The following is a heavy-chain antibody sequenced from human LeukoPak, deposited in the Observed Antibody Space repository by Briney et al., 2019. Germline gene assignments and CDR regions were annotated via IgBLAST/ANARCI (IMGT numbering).Heavy chain of an antibody. CDR1: GGSISSYN. Sequence: SETLSLTCTTSGGSISSYNWSWIRQPPGKGLEWIGYIYYSGSTNYNPSLKSRVTRSVDTSKNKFSLKLSSVTAADTAVYYCAREYYYGSGSYFYLLDDHAFDIWGQGTMVTVSS. D-gene: IGHD3-10*01. CDR3: AREYYYGSGSYFYLLDDHAFDI. V-gene: IGHV4-59*01. CDR2: IYYSGST. J-gene: IGHJ3*02.